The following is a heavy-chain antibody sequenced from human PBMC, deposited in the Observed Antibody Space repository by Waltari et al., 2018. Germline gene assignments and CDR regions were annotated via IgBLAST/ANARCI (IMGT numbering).Heavy chain of an antibody. CDR3: ARPYASGWYINFDY. CDR1: GFTFSSYW. J-gene: IGHJ4*02. V-gene: IGHV3-7*01. D-gene: IGHD6-19*01. CDR2: IKQDGSEN. Sequence: EVQLVESGGGLVQPGGSLRLSCAASGFTFSSYWMSWVRQAPGKGREWGANIKQDGSENYYVDSVKGRFTFSRDNAKNSLYLQMNSLRAEDTAVYYCARPYASGWYINFDYWGQGTLVTVSS.